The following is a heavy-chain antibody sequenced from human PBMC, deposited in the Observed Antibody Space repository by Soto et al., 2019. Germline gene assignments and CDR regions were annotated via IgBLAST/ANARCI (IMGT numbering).Heavy chain of an antibody. J-gene: IGHJ4*02. D-gene: IGHD3-22*01. CDR1: GFTFSSYA. CDR2: ISGSGGST. CDR3: AKGDYYDSSGYYVPVDY. V-gene: IGHV3-23*01. Sequence: GGSLRLSCAASGFTFSSYAMSWVRQAPGKGLEWVSAISGSGGSTYYADSVKGRFTISRDNSKNTLYLQMNSLRAEDTAVYYCAKGDYYDSSGYYVPVDYWGQGTMVNVS.